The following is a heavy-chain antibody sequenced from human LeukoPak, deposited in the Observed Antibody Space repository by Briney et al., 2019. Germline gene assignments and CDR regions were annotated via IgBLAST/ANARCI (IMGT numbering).Heavy chain of an antibody. Sequence: SQTMSLTCTVSGGSISSYYRSWIRQPPGKGLEWIGYIYSSGSNNYTPSLSSRVTISVDTPKNQFSLKLSSVTAADTAVYYCASLALGYGYWGQGTLVTVSS. CDR1: GGSISSYY. CDR3: ASLALGYGY. J-gene: IGHJ4*02. CDR2: IYSSGSN. V-gene: IGHV4-59*01. D-gene: IGHD1-1*01.